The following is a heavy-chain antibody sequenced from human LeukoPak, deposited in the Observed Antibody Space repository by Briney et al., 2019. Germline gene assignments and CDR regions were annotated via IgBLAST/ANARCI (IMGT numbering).Heavy chain of an antibody. CDR3: ARDQSYWYFDL. Sequence: GASVKVSCKASTYTFTRYGISWVRQAPGQGLEWMGWISGYNGNTNYAQKFQGRVTMTRDTSISTAYMELSRLRSDDTAVYYCARDQSYWYFDLWGRGTLVTVSS. CDR2: ISGYNGNT. CDR1: TYTFTRYG. J-gene: IGHJ2*01. V-gene: IGHV1-18*01.